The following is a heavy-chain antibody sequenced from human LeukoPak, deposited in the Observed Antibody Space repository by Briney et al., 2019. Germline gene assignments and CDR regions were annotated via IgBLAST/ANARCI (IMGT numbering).Heavy chain of an antibody. CDR2: ISAYNGNT. V-gene: IGHV1-18*01. D-gene: IGHD1-26*01. CDR3: AGDSKWELLQLSSAFDI. CDR1: GYTFTSYG. J-gene: IGHJ3*02. Sequence: ASVKVSCKASGYTFTSYGISWVRQAPGQGLEWMGWISAYNGNTNYAQKLQGRVTMTTDTSTSTAYMELRSLRSDDTAVYYCAGDSKWELLQLSSAFDIWGQGTMVTVSS.